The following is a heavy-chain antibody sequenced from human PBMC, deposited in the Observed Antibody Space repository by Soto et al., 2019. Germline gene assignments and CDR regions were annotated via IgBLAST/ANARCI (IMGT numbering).Heavy chain of an antibody. CDR1: GFTLSSYA. CDR2: ISKGGSNL. D-gene: IGHD6-19*01. V-gene: IGHV3-30-3*01. J-gene: IGHJ4*02. CDR3: AREVEYTSAFGISSSFDY. Sequence: LRLSCAASGFTLSSYAIHWVRQAPGKGLEWVTVISKGGSNLYFADSVKGRFTISRDNSKNTLYLQMNSLRSEDTAVYYCAREVEYTSAFGISSSFDYWGQGTLVTVSS.